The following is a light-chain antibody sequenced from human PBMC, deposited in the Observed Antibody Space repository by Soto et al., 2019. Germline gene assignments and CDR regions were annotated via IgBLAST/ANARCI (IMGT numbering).Light chain of an antibody. V-gene: IGKV3-20*01. CDR2: GAS. J-gene: IGKJ3*01. Sequence: EIVLTQSPGTLSLSPGERATLSCRASQSVSSSNLAWYQQKPGQAPRLLIYGASSRATGISDRFSGSGSGTDFTLTISRLEPEDFAVYYCQQYGSSFTFGPGTKVDLK. CDR3: QQYGSSFT. CDR1: QSVSSSN.